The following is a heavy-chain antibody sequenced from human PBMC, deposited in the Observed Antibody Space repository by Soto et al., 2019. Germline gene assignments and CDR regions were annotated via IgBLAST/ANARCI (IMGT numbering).Heavy chain of an antibody. CDR3: ARDRDDYGSGNYYNRIDF. CDR2: IIPLFGTP. V-gene: IGHV1-69*01. CDR1: GGIFSTYA. Sequence: QVQLVQSGAEVKKPGSSVKVSCKASGGIFSTYAISWLRQAPGQGLEWMGGIIPLFGTPNYAQRFQDSVTITADDSTSTAYMELSRLRSEDTAVYYCARDRDDYGSGNYYNRIDFWGQGTLVTVSS. D-gene: IGHD3-10*01. J-gene: IGHJ4*02.